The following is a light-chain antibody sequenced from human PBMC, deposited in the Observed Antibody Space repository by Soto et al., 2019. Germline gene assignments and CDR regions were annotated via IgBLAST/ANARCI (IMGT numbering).Light chain of an antibody. Sequence: QSVLTQAPSVSGAPGQRVTISCTGGSSNIGAGYDVNWYHQLPGRAPKLLIYGNTNRPSGVPDRFSVSKSGTSASLAITGLQGEDEADYYCQSYDRSLSASVFGGGTKLTVL. V-gene: IGLV1-40*01. CDR3: QSYDRSLSASV. CDR2: GNT. CDR1: SSNIGAGYD. J-gene: IGLJ3*02.